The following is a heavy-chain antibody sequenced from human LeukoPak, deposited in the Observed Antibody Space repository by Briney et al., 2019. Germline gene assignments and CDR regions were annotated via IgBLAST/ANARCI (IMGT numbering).Heavy chain of an antibody. CDR3: ARVPGDCSSTSCYPLYYYYGMDV. V-gene: IGHV1-3*01. D-gene: IGHD2-2*01. Sequence: ASVKVSCKASGYTFTSYAMHWVRQAPGQRLEWMGWINAGNGNTKYSQKFQGRVTITRDTSASTAYMELSSLRSEDTAVYYCARVPGDCSSTSCYPLYYYYGMDVWGQGTTVTVSS. CDR2: INAGNGNT. J-gene: IGHJ6*02. CDR1: GYTFTSYA.